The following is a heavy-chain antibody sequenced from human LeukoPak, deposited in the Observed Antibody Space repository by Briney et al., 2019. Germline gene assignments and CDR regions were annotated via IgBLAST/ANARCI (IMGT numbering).Heavy chain of an antibody. CDR3: ARGGEWELLFDY. D-gene: IGHD1-26*01. CDR1: GFTVNSNY. CDR2: IYSGDRP. J-gene: IGHJ4*02. Sequence: GGSLRLSCAASGFTVNSNYMNWVRQAPGKGLEWVSVIYSGDRPYYADSVKGRFTISRDNSKNTLYLQMNSLRAEDTAVYYCARGGEWELLFDYWGQGTLVTVSS. V-gene: IGHV3-66*01.